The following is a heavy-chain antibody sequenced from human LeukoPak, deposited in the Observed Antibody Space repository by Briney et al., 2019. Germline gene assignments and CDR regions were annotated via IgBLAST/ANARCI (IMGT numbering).Heavy chain of an antibody. Sequence: SDTLSLTGAASDGSISSVAYSWSSIRQPPGKGLDWIGYIYHSGSTYYNPSLKSRVTISVDRSKNQFSLKLSSVTAADTAVYYCAREAKTDAFDIWGQGTMVTVSS. CDR1: DGSISSVAYS. CDR2: IYHSGST. V-gene: IGHV4-30-2*01. J-gene: IGHJ3*02. CDR3: AREAKTDAFDI.